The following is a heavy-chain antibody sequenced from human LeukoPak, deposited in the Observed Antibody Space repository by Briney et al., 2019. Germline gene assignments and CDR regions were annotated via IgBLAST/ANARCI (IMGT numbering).Heavy chain of an antibody. J-gene: IGHJ6*02. Sequence: SETLSLTCTVSGGSISSYYWSWIQQPPGKGLEWIGYIYYSGSTNYNPSLKSRVTISVDTSKNQFSLKLSSVTAADTAVYYCAREGTGMDVWGQGTTVTVSS. D-gene: IGHD3-10*01. CDR1: GGSISSYY. CDR3: AREGTGMDV. CDR2: IYYSGST. V-gene: IGHV4-59*01.